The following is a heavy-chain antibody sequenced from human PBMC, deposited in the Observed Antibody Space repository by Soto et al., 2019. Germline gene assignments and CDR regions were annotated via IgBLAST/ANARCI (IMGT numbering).Heavy chain of an antibody. V-gene: IGHV3-23*01. D-gene: IGHD3-3*01. J-gene: IGHJ3*02. CDR1: GFTFRSYV. CDR3: ANRGYDFWRGRVHVSDK. CDR2: ISGSAGSR. Sequence: DVQLLESGGDLVQPGGSLRLSCSASGFTFRSYVMSWVRQAPGQGLEWVAAISGSAGSRLYADSVKGRFTISRDNSNNTLFVPMNSLRAEDPAVYYCANRGYDFWRGRVHVSDKWGQGSTVSVS.